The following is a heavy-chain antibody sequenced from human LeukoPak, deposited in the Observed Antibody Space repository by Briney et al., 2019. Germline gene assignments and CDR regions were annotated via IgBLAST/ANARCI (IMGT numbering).Heavy chain of an antibody. J-gene: IGHJ4*02. CDR3: ARKEVKRNYYGSGSYYYFDY. CDR2: ISGRAYST. V-gene: IGHV3-23*01. D-gene: IGHD3-10*01. Sequence: GGSLRLSCAASGVIISSYAMTWVRQAPGKGLEWVSSISGRAYSTIYADSVKGRFTISRDNSKNTLYLQMNSLRAEDTAVYYCARKEVKRNYYGSGSYYYFDYWGQGTLVTVSS. CDR1: GVIISSYA.